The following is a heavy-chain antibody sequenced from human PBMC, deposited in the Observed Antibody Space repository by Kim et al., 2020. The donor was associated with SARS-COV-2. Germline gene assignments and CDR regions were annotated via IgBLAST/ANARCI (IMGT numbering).Heavy chain of an antibody. CDR2: ISGSGGST. J-gene: IGHJ4*02. CDR1: GFTFSSYA. V-gene: IGHV3-23*01. D-gene: IGHD3-16*02. CDR3: ARRPYVWGSYRNLGTDY. Sequence: GGSLRLSCAASGFTFSSYAMSWVRQAPGKGLEWVSAISGSGGSTYYADSVKGRFTISRDNSKNTLYLQMNSLRAEDTAVYYCARRPYVWGSYRNLGTDYWGQGTLVTVSS.